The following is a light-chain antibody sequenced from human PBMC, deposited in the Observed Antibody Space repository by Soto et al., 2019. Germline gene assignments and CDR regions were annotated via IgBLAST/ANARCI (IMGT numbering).Light chain of an antibody. Sequence: QSVLTQPPSVSAAPGQRVNISCTGSSSNIGAGYDVHWYQPLPGTAPKLLIYGNSNRPSGVPDRFSGSKSGTSAALAITGLQAEDEAEYDCQSYDSGLGGWVFGGGTKLTVL. CDR1: SSNIGAGYD. CDR2: GNS. J-gene: IGLJ3*02. CDR3: QSYDSGLGGWV. V-gene: IGLV1-40*01.